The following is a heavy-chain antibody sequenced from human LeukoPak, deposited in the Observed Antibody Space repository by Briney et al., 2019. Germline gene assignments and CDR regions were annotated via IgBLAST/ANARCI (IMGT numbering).Heavy chain of an antibody. Sequence: SETLSLTCTVSGGSISSGDYYWSWIRQPPGKGLEWIGYIYYSGSTYYNPSLKSRVTISVDTSKNQFSLKLSSVTAADTAVYYCARGKYFGVNLVDYWGQGTLAIVSS. V-gene: IGHV4-30-4*01. CDR2: IYYSGST. D-gene: IGHD3-3*01. CDR3: ARGKYFGVNLVDY. J-gene: IGHJ4*02. CDR1: GGSISSGDYY.